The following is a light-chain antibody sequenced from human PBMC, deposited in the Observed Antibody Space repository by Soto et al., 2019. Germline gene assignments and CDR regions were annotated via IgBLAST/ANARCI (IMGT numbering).Light chain of an antibody. J-gene: IGKJ2*01. Sequence: DIQLTQSPSSLSPSVGDRITLSCRASQSISRNLNWYQQMPGKAPSLLIYAARDLQSGVPGRFSGSGSGTEFNLTISSLQPEDLATYYFQQSHSTPYTFGQGTKLEI. CDR2: AAR. CDR3: QQSHSTPYT. V-gene: IGKV1-39*01. CDR1: QSISRN.